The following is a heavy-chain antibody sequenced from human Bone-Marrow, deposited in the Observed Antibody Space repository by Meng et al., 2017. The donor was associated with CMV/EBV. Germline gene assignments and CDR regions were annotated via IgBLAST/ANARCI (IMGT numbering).Heavy chain of an antibody. CDR1: GGSISSYY. J-gene: IGHJ6*02. CDR2: IYYSGST. Sequence: SETLSLTCTVSGGSISSYYWSWIRQPPGKGLEWIGYIYYSGSTNYNPSLKSRVTISVDTSKNQFSLKLSSVTAAGTAVYYCARDGRIGSSWLGGFCYYYDGMDVWGQGTTVTVSS. CDR3: ARDGRIGSSWLGGFCYYYDGMDV. D-gene: IGHD6-13*01. V-gene: IGHV4-59*01.